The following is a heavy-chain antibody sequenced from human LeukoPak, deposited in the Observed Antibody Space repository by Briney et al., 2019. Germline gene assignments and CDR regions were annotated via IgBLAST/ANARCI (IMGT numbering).Heavy chain of an antibody. V-gene: IGHV5-51*01. J-gene: IGHJ4*02. CDR2: IYPGYSDT. D-gene: IGHD5-18*01. CDR1: GYSHTSYW. CDR3: ARPTARGYSNGFNY. Sequence: ESLNLSCKGSGYSHTSYWIGWVRQLPRKGLDWIRIIYPGYSDTRYSVSGQAQLNLAADKSISPAYLQESSLKASDTVMLYCARPTARGYSNGFNYWGQGTLVTVSS.